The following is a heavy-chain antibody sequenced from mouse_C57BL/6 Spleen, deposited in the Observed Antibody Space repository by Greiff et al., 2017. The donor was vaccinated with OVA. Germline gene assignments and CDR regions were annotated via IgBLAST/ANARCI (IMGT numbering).Heavy chain of an antibody. CDR2: IYPGDGDT. CDR3: ARLLYFDY. CDR1: GYAFSSYW. J-gene: IGHJ2*01. D-gene: IGHD1-1*01. Sequence: QVHVKQSGAELVKPGASVKISCKASGYAFSSYWMNWVKQRPGKGLEWIGQIYPGDGDTNYNGKFKGKATLTADKSSSTAYMQLISLTSEDSAVYFCARLLYFDYWGQGTTLTVSS. V-gene: IGHV1-80*01.